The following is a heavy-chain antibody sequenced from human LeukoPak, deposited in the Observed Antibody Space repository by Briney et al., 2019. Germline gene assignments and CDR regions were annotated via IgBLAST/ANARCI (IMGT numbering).Heavy chain of an antibody. D-gene: IGHD3-10*01. CDR1: GFTFDDYA. V-gene: IGHV3-9*01. CDR3: AKDLGSGTYSYYYYYSAMDV. CDR2: ISWNSGSI. Sequence: GGSLRLSCAASGFTFDDYAMHWVRQAPGKGLEWVSGISWNSGSIGYADSVKGRFTISRDNAKNSLYLQMNSPRAEDTALYYCAKDLGSGTYSYYYYYSAMDVWGQGTTVTVSS. J-gene: IGHJ6*02.